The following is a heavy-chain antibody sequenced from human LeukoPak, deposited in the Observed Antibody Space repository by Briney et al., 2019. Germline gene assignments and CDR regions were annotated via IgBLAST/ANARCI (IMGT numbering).Heavy chain of an antibody. CDR3: AREVEGGSPWYYFDY. V-gene: IGHV3-74*01. D-gene: IGHD1-26*01. J-gene: IGHJ4*02. CDR1: GFTFSSYW. Sequence: GGSLRLSCAASGFTFSSYWMHWVRQAPGKGLVWVSRINSDGSSTYYADSVKGRFTISRDNAKNTLYLQMNSLRAEDTAVYYCAREVEGGSPWYYFDYWGQGTLVTVSS. CDR2: INSDGSST.